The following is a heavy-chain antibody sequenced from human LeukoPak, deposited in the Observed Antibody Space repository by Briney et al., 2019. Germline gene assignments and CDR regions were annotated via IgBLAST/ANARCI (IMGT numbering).Heavy chain of an antibody. D-gene: IGHD2-2*01. V-gene: IGHV3-7*01. CDR3: ARDDHELGYCTSTSCSAASD. J-gene: IGHJ6*04. Sequence: PGGSLRLSCAASGFTLSSYWMSWVRQAPGKGLECVAAIRKDGGKKYYGDSAKGRFTISRDNAKNTLYLQMNSLRAEDTAVYYCARDDHELGYCTSTSCSAASDWGKGTTVTVSS. CDR2: IRKDGGKK. CDR1: GFTLSSYW.